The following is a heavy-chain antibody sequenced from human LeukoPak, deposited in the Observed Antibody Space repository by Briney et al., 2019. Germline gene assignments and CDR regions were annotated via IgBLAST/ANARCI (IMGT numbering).Heavy chain of an antibody. D-gene: IGHD4-17*01. V-gene: IGHV1-69*13. CDR1: GGTFSSYA. CDR3: ARAYGDYVMDYYYYMDV. Sequence: SVKVSCKASGGTFSSYAISWVRQAPGQGLEWMGGIIPIFGTANYAQKFQGRVTITADESTSTAYMKLSSLRSEDTAVYYCARAYGDYVMDYYYYMDVWGKGTTVTISS. CDR2: IIPIFGTA. J-gene: IGHJ6*03.